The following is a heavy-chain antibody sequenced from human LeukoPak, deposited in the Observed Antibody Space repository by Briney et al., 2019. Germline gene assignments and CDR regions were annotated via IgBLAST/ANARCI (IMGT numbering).Heavy chain of an antibody. Sequence: PSEILSLTCTVSGGSISSYYWSWIRQPPGKGLEGIGYIYATGSTNYNPSLKSRVTISVDTSKNQFSLNLRSMTAADTAVYYCARHGSVRSPLGPWGQGTLVTVSS. D-gene: IGHD3-10*01. J-gene: IGHJ5*02. V-gene: IGHV4-4*09. CDR3: ARHGSVRSPLGP. CDR1: GGSISSYY. CDR2: IYATGST.